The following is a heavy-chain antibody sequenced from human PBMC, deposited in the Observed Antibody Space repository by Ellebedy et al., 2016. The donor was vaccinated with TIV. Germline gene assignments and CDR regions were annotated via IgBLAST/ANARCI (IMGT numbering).Heavy chain of an antibody. CDR1: GFTFSSYD. CDR2: IGTAGDK. J-gene: IGHJ4*02. CDR3: ARATAGFDY. Sequence: GESLKISCAASGFTFSSYDMHWVRQATGKGLEWVSAIGTAGDKYYPGSVKGRFTISRENAKNSLYLQMNSLRAEDTAVYYCARATAGFDYWGQGTLVTVSS. D-gene: IGHD1-1*01. V-gene: IGHV3-13*01.